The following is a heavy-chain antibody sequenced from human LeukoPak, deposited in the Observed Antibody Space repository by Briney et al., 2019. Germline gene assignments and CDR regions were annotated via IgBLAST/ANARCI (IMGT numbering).Heavy chain of an antibody. V-gene: IGHV4-31*03. D-gene: IGHD3-10*01. CDR2: IYYSGST. Sequence: KTSETLSLTCTVSGGSISSGGYYWSWIRQHPGKGLEWIGYIYYSGSTYYNPSLKSRVTISVDTSKNQFSLRLGSATAADTAVYYCARHDYYGSGSYHHYFDYWGQGTLVTVSS. CDR3: ARHDYYGSGSYHHYFDY. J-gene: IGHJ4*02. CDR1: GGSISSGGYY.